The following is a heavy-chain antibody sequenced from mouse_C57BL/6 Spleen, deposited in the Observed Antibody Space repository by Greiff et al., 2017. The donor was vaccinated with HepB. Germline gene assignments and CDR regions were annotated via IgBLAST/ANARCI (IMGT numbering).Heavy chain of an antibody. J-gene: IGHJ2*01. D-gene: IGHD1-1*01. CDR1: GYSITSGYY. Sequence: EVKLVESGPGLVKPSQSLSLTCSVTGYSITSGYYWNWIRQFPGNKLEWMGYISYDGSNNYNPSLKNRISITRDTSKNQFFLKLNSVTNEDTATYYCARADYYYGSYYFDYWGQGTTLTVSS. CDR2: ISYDGSN. V-gene: IGHV3-6*01. CDR3: ARADYYYGSYYFDY.